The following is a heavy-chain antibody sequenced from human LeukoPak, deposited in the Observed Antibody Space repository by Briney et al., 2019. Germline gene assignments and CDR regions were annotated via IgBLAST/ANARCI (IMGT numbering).Heavy chain of an antibody. CDR1: GFTFSSYW. CDR2: IKRDGSEK. V-gene: IGHV3-7*01. CDR3: DQEAAEYYFDY. J-gene: IGHJ4*02. D-gene: IGHD5-24*01. Sequence: GGSLRLSCAASGFTFSSYWMSWVRQAPGKGLEWVANIKRDGSEKYYVDSVKGRFTISRDNAKNSLYLQMNSLRAEDTAVYSRDQEAAEYYFDYWGQGTLVTVSS.